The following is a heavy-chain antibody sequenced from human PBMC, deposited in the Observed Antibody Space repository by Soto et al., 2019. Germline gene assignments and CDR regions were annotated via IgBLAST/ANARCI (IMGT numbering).Heavy chain of an antibody. D-gene: IGHD1-26*01. CDR1: GFSFSNYA. J-gene: IGHJ2*01. V-gene: IGHV3-48*01. Sequence: EVQLVESGGGLVQPGGSLRLSCAASGFSFSNYAMDWVRQAPGKGLEWVSYISGSSSNIRYADSVKGRFTISRDNAKNSVYLQMNSLRADDTAVYYCARDPSRGSDWARYFDLWGRGTLVTVSS. CDR2: ISGSSSNI. CDR3: ARDPSRGSDWARYFDL.